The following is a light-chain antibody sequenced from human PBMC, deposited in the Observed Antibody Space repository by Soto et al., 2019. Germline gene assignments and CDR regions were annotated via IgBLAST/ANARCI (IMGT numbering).Light chain of an antibody. V-gene: IGKV1-5*03. Sequence: DIQMTQSPSTLSASVGDRLTITCRASQSISSWLAWYRQKPGKAPKLLIYKASSLESGVPSRFSGSGSGTQFTLTSSSLQPDDFATYYCQQYNTYSGTFGQGTKVEMK. CDR3: QQYNTYSGT. CDR2: KAS. CDR1: QSISSW. J-gene: IGKJ1*01.